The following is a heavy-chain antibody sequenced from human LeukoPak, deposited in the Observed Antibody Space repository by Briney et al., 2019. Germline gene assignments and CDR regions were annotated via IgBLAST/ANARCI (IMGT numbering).Heavy chain of an antibody. CDR1: GGSISGTSYY. D-gene: IGHD3-3*02. CDR2: IYYSGST. V-gene: IGHV4-39*07. Sequence: PSETLSLTCTVSGGSISGTSYYWGWIRQPPGRGLEWIGSIYYSGSTYYNPSLKSRVTISVDTSKNQFSLKLSSVTAADTAVYYCARVQSRLSRFDPWGQGTLVTVSS. CDR3: ARVQSRLSRFDP. J-gene: IGHJ5*02.